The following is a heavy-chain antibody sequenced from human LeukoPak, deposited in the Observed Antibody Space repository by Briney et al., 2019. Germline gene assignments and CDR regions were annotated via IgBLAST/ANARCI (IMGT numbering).Heavy chain of an antibody. Sequence: SETLSLTCTVSGGSISSYYWSWIRQPPGKGLEWIGYIYYSGSTNYNPSLKSRVTISVDTSKNQFSLKLSSVTAADTAVYYCARYHLEWLGYMDVWDKGTTVTVSS. CDR2: IYYSGST. D-gene: IGHD3-3*01. CDR3: ARYHLEWLGYMDV. CDR1: GGSISSYY. J-gene: IGHJ6*03. V-gene: IGHV4-59*01.